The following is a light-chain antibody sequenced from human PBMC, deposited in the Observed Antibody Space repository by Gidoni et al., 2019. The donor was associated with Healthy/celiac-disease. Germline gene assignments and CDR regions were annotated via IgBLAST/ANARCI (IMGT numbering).Light chain of an antibody. Sequence: EILMTQSPATLSVSPGERATLSCRASQSVSSNLAWYQQKPGQAPRLLIYGASTRATGIPARFSGSGSGTEFTLTISSLQSEDLAVYYCQQYNNWPPWTFGQGTKVEIK. V-gene: IGKV3-15*01. CDR1: QSVSSN. CDR2: GAS. J-gene: IGKJ1*01. CDR3: QQYNNWPPWT.